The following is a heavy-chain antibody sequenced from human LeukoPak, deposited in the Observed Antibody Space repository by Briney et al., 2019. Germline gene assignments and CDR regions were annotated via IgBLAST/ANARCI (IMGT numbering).Heavy chain of an antibody. Sequence: GGSLRLSCAASGFTFSGSAMHWVRQASGKGLEWVGRIRSKANSYATAYAASVKGRFTISRDDSKNTAYLQMNSLRAEDTAVYYCARGGIAAAGTPFGYWGQGTLVTVSS. D-gene: IGHD6-13*01. CDR3: ARGGIAAAGTPFGY. V-gene: IGHV3-73*01. CDR2: IRSKANSYAT. J-gene: IGHJ4*02. CDR1: GFTFSGSA.